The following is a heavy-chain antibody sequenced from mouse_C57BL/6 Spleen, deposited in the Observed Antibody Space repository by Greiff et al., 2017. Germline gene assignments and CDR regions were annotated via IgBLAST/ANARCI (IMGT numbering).Heavy chain of an antibody. Sequence: EVKLMESEGGLVQPGRSMKLSCTASGFTFSDYYMAWVRQVPEKGLEWVANINYDGSSTYYLDSLKSRFIISSDNAKNILYLQMSSLTSEDTATYYCARGYNAGPYYAMDYWGQGTSVTVSS. J-gene: IGHJ4*01. V-gene: IGHV5-16*01. CDR3: ARGYNAGPYYAMDY. CDR2: INYDGSST. D-gene: IGHD2-14*01. CDR1: GFTFSDYY.